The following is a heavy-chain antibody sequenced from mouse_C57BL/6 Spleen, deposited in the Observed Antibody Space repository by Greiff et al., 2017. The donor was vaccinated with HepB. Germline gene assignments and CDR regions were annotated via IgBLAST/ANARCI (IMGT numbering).Heavy chain of an antibody. Sequence: VQLQQPGAELVMPGASVKLSCKASGYTFTSYWMHWVKQRPGQGLEWIGEIDPSDSYTNYNQKFKGKSTLTVDKSSSTAYMQLSSLTSEDSAVYYCARGVRNYAAMDYWGQGTSVTVSS. CDR2: IDPSDSYT. CDR3: ARGVRNYAAMDY. V-gene: IGHV1-69*01. J-gene: IGHJ4*01. CDR1: GYTFTSYW. D-gene: IGHD1-1*01.